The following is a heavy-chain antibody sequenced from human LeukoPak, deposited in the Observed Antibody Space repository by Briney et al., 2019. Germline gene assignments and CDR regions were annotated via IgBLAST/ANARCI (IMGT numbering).Heavy chain of an antibody. CDR3: AGIRIAAAGTEGYFDY. D-gene: IGHD6-13*01. J-gene: IGHJ4*02. CDR1: GGSSSGYY. CDR2: INHSGST. Sequence: PSETLSLTCAVYGGSSSGYYWSWIRQPPGKGPEWIGEINHSGSTNYNPSLRSRVTISVDTSKNQFSLKLSSVTAADTAVYYCAGIRIAAAGTEGYFDYWGQGTLVTVSS. V-gene: IGHV4-34*01.